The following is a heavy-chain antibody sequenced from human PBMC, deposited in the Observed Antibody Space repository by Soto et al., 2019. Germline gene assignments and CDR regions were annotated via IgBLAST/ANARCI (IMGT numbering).Heavy chain of an antibody. J-gene: IGHJ4*02. V-gene: IGHV4-39*01. CDR2: IYYSGST. CDR1: CDSITNSNYF. CDR3: AAGGGLPRYY. D-gene: IGHD5-12*01. Sequence: SETLSLTCTVSCDSITNSNYFWGWIRQPPGKGLEWIGSIYYSGSTYFSPSLKSRVIISVDMSKNQFSLRLSSVTAADTAVYYCAAGGGLPRYYWGQGTLVTVS.